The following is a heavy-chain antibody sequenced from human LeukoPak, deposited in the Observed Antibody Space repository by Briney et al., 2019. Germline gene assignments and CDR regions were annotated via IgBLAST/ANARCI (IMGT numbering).Heavy chain of an antibody. D-gene: IGHD3-10*01. CDR1: GFTFSSYA. CDR2: ISYDGSNK. CDR3: ARDGGMVRGVNWFDP. Sequence: GRSLRLSCAASGFTFSSYAMHWVRQAPGKGLEWVAVISYDGSNKYYADSVNGRFTISRDNSKNTLYLQMNSLRAEDTAVYYCARDGGMVRGVNWFDPWGQGTLVTVSS. V-gene: IGHV3-30*04. J-gene: IGHJ5*02.